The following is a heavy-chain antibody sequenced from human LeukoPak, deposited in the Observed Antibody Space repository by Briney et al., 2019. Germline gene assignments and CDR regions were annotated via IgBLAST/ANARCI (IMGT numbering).Heavy chain of an antibody. J-gene: IGHJ6*03. CDR3: ARRVKEYSSTGYYYYYYMDV. V-gene: IGHV3-33*01. CDR1: GFTSSSYD. D-gene: IGHD6-6*01. Sequence: GGSLRLSCVASGFTSSSYDMHWVRQAPGKGLEWVAIIWYDGTNKYYADSVKGRFTISRDNSKNTLYLQMNSLRAEDTAVYYCARRVKEYSSTGYYYYYYMDVWGKGTTVTVSS. CDR2: IWYDGTNK.